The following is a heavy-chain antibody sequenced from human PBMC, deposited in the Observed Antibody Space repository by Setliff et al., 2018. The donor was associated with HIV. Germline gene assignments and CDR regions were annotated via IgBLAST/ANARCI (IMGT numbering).Heavy chain of an antibody. CDR3: VSGPLSGYGYYFDY. J-gene: IGHJ4*02. V-gene: IGHV4-38-2*01. CDR2: FYHSGST. CDR1: GYSVSSGYY. Sequence: KPSETLSLTCAVSGYSVSSGYYWGWIRQPPGKGLEWIGSFYHSGSTFYNPPLKSRVTISLDTSKNQFSLKLRSVTAADTAVYYCVSGPLSGYGYYFDYWGQGALVTVSS. D-gene: IGHD3-3*01.